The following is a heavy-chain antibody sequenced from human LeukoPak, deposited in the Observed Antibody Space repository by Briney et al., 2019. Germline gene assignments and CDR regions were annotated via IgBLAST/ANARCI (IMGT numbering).Heavy chain of an antibody. CDR1: GGSISSGGYS. Sequence: SETLSLTCAVSGGSISSGGYSWSWIRQPPGKGLEWIGYIYHSGSTYYNPSLKSRVTISVDRSKNQFSLKLSSVTAADTAVYYCAREVLDSSGYYSSWYLDLWGRGTLVSVSS. D-gene: IGHD3-22*01. J-gene: IGHJ2*01. V-gene: IGHV4-30-2*01. CDR3: AREVLDSSGYYSSWYLDL. CDR2: IYHSGST.